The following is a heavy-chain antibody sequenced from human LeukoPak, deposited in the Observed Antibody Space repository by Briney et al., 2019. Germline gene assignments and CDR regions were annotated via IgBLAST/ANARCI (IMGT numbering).Heavy chain of an antibody. J-gene: IGHJ6*03. D-gene: IGHD1-26*01. CDR1: GYTFTSYD. CDR2: MNPNSGNT. Sequence: ASVKVSCKTSGYTFTSYDINWVRQASGQGLEWMGWMNPNSGNTGYAQKFQGRVTMTRNTSISTAYMELSSLRSEDTAVYYCARAQQYSGSYFPRAYYYYYYMDVWGKGTTVTISS. V-gene: IGHV1-8*02. CDR3: ARAQQYSGSYFPRAYYYYYYMDV.